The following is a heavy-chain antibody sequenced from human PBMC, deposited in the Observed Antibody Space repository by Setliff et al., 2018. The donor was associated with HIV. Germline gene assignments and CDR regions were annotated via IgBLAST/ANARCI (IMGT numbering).Heavy chain of an antibody. CDR1: GYTFTSYG. CDR3: ARALRDIVPMVYAPDAFDI. J-gene: IGHJ3*02. CDR2: ISAYNGNT. Sequence: ASVKVSCKASGYTFTSYGISWVRQAPGQGLEWMGWISAYNGNTNYAQKLQGRVTMTTDTSTSTAYMELRSLRSDDTAVYYCARALRDIVPMVYAPDAFDIWGQGTMVTVSS. V-gene: IGHV1-18*01. D-gene: IGHD2-8*01.